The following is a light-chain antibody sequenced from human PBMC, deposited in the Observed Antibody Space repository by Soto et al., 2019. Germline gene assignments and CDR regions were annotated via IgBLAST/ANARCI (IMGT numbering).Light chain of an antibody. CDR2: DAS. CDR3: QQRSNWYT. CDR1: QSVSSY. Sequence: IVLTQSPATLSFSPGERATLSCRASQSVSSYLAWYQQKPGQAPRLLIYDASNRATGIPARFSGSGSGTDFTLTISSLEPEDFAVYYCQQRSNWYTFGQGTKVDIK. J-gene: IGKJ2*01. V-gene: IGKV3-11*01.